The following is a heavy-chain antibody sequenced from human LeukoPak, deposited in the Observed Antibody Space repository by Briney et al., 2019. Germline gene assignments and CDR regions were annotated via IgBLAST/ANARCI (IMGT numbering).Heavy chain of an antibody. J-gene: IGHJ4*02. D-gene: IGHD1-26*01. V-gene: IGHV3-53*01. Sequence: GGSLRLSCAASGFTVSSNYMSWVRQAPGKGLEWVPVIYSGGSTYYADSVKGRFTISRDNSKNTLYLQMNSLRAEDTAVYYCARGSGNYYGARYWGQGTLVTVSS. CDR2: IYSGGST. CDR3: ARGSGNYYGARY. CDR1: GFTVSSNY.